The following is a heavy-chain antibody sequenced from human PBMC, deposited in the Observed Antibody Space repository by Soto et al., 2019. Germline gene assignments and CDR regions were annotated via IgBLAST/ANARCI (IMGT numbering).Heavy chain of an antibody. CDR1: GFTFSSYG. J-gene: IGHJ6*02. V-gene: IGHV3-30*18. CDR2: ISYDGSNK. CDR3: AKEAGIQLWFYYYGMDV. D-gene: IGHD5-18*01. Sequence: GGSLRLSCAASGFTFSSYGMHWVRQAPGKGLEWVAVISYDGSNKYYADSVKGRFTISRDNSKNTLYLQMNSLRAEDTAVYYCAKEAGIQLWFYYYGMDVWGQGTTVTVSS.